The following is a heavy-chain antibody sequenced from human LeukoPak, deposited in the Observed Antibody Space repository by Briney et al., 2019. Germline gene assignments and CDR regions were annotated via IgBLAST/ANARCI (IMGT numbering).Heavy chain of an antibody. CDR1: GCIISSYA. CDR2: IIPIFGTA. J-gene: IGHJ5*02. D-gene: IGHD3-9*01. CDR3: ARDRDDILTGSVWFDP. V-gene: IGHV1-69*13. Sequence: SVRVSCKATGCIISSYAISGVRQAPGQWLEWMGGIIPIFGTANYAQKFQGRVTITADESTSTAYMELSSLRSEDTAVYYCARDRDDILTGSVWFDPWGQGTLVTVSS.